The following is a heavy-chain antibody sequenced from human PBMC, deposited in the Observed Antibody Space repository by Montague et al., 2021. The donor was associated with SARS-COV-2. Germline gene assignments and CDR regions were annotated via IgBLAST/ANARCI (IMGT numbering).Heavy chain of an antibody. V-gene: IGHV4-59*12. J-gene: IGHJ3*02. D-gene: IGHD3-10*01. CDR2: IYYSGST. CDR1: GGSISSYY. Sequence: SETLSLTCTVSGGSISSYYWSWIRQPPGKGLEWIGYIYYSGSTNYNPSLKSRVTISVDTPKNQFSLKLSSVTAADTAVYYCAGKSITMVQGVIMGAFDIWGQGTMVTVSS. CDR3: AGKSITMVQGVIMGAFDI.